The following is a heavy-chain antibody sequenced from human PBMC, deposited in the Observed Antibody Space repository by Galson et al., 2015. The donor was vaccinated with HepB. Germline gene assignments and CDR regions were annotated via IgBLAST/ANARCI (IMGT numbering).Heavy chain of an antibody. CDR3: AREQHFYGSGNYDWAWDQYYGLDV. V-gene: IGHV1-2*02. Sequence: SVKVSCKASGYTFTGYFLHWVRQAPGQGLEWMGWINPNSGGTNFAQQFQGRVAMTRDPSITTAYTELSRLTSDDTAVDYCAREQHFYGSGNYDWAWDQYYGLDVWGQGTTVTVSS. CDR2: INPNSGGT. CDR1: GYTFTGYF. J-gene: IGHJ6*02. D-gene: IGHD3-10*01.